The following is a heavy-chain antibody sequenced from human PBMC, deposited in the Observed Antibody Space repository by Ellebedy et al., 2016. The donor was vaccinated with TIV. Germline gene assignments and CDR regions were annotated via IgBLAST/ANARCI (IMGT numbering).Heavy chain of an antibody. CDR1: GYTFTGHY. J-gene: IGHJ5*02. D-gene: IGHD2-2*01. V-gene: IGHV1-2*06. CDR3: ARDSSSYNWFDP. Sequence: AASVKVSCKASGYTFTGHYIHWVRQAPGEGLEWMGRINPDRGDTDYVQKFQGRVAMTRDTSITTAYMELRRLTSDDTAVYYCARDSSSYNWFDPWGQGTLVTVSS. CDR2: INPDRGDT.